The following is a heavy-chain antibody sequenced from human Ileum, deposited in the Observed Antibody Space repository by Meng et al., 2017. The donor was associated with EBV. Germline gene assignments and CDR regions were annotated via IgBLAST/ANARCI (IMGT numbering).Heavy chain of an antibody. CDR1: GYSISSNNW. CDR2: MYYTGSS. Sequence: QVQLQESGPGLVKPSGXLSRICVGSGYSISSNNWWGWIRQSPGKGLEWIGYMYYTGSSSYSPSLKSRATISLDTAKNQFSLKLNSVTAVDTAVYYCARKQDSSGYYSWGQGILVTVSS. J-gene: IGHJ4*02. D-gene: IGHD3-22*01. CDR3: ARKQDSSGYYS. V-gene: IGHV4-28*01.